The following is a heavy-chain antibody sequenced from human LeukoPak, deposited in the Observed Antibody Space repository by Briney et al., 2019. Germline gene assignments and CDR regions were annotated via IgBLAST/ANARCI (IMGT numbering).Heavy chain of an antibody. CDR3: ARISRRGQGYCSGGSCYHLGY. V-gene: IGHV1-8*01. Sequence: ASVKVSCKASGYTFTSYDINWVRQATGQGPEWMGWMNPNSGNTGYAQKFQGRVTMTRNTSISTAYMELSSLRSEDTAVYYCARISRRGQGYCSGGSCYHLGYWGQGTLVTVSS. CDR2: MNPNSGNT. CDR1: GYTFTSYD. D-gene: IGHD2-15*01. J-gene: IGHJ4*02.